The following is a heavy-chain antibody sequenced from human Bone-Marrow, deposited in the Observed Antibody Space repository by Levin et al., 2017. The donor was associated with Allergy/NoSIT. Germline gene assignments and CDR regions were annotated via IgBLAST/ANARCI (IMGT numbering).Heavy chain of an antibody. J-gene: IGHJ5*02. CDR3: AGCRVEPTAPGWCNWFDP. V-gene: IGHV3-23*01. CDR2: INSGGTGT. Sequence: GGSLRLSCAASGFTFNSYAMNWVRQAPGKGLEWVSSINSGGTGTYYADSVKGRFTISRDNSKSTLSLQMDSLRAEATGLCFCAGCRVEPTAPGWCNWFDPWGQGTLVTVSS. CDR1: GFTFNSYA. D-gene: IGHD6-13*01.